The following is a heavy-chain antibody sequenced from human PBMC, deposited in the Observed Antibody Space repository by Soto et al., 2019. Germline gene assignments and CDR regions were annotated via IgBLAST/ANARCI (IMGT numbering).Heavy chain of an antibody. CDR3: ARDESAGSSTSN. CDR1: GPTFSSYG. CDR2: ITSSGSYI. J-gene: IGHJ4*02. Sequence: DVQLVESGGGLVKPGGSLRLSCVASGPTFSSYGMNWFRQTPGKGLEWVSSITSSGSYIHYADSVQGRFTVSRDNAKNSMYLQMNSLRVEDTAVYFCARDESAGSSTSNWGQGTLVNVSS. V-gene: IGHV3-21*01. D-gene: IGHD2-2*01.